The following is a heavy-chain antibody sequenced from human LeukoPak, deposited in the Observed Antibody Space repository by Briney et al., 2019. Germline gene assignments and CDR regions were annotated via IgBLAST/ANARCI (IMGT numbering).Heavy chain of an antibody. CDR2: IRSKAYGGTT. D-gene: IGHD2-15*01. Sequence: GQSLRLSFPASGFTFGDYAMSWFRQAPGKGLEWVAFIRSKAYGGTTEYAASVKGRFTISRDDSKSIAYLQMNSLKTDDTAVYYCGRDSGGLGTIDYWGQGTLVTVSS. J-gene: IGHJ4*02. V-gene: IGHV3-49*03. CDR1: GFTFGDYA. CDR3: GRDSGGLGTIDY.